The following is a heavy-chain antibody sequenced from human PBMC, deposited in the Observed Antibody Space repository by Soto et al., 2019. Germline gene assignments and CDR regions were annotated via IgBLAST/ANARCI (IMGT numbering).Heavy chain of an antibody. CDR2: ISASGGNT. V-gene: IGHV3-23*01. CDR1: GLTFSSYA. Sequence: GGSLRLSCAASGLTFSSYAMSWVRQAPGKGLEWVSAISASGGNTYYADSVKGRFTISRDNSKNTLYLQMNSLRAEDTAVYYCAKGDYDILTGYSPSFDYWGQGTLVTVSS. CDR3: AKGDYDILTGYSPSFDY. J-gene: IGHJ4*02. D-gene: IGHD3-9*01.